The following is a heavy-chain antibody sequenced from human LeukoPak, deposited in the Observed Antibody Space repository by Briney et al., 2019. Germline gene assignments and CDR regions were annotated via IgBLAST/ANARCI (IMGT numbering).Heavy chain of an antibody. V-gene: IGHV3-23*01. J-gene: IGHJ4*02. CDR1: GFTFSTYA. D-gene: IGHD6-19*01. CDR3: AREQSGTRGWYTVDY. Sequence: HPGGSLRLCCGASGFTFSTYAITWVRQGPGRVLGWVSAIRADGDRTYYANSVRGRSTISRDNSKDTVYLQITGLRVKDTAVYYCAREQSGTRGWYTVDYWGQGTLVTVSS. CDR2: IRADGDRT.